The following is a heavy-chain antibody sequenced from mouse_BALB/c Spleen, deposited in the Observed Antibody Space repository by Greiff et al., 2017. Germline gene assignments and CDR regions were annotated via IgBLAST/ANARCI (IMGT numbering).Heavy chain of an antibody. D-gene: IGHD1-2*01. Sequence: QVQLQQPGAELVRPGASVKLSCKASGYTFTSYWINWVKQRPGQGLEWIGNIYPSDSYTNYNQKFKDKATLTVDKSSSTAYMQLNSPTSEDSAVYYCTREGLRLAWFAYWGQGTLVTVSA. CDR2: IYPSDSYT. V-gene: IGHV1-69*02. CDR3: TREGLRLAWFAY. CDR1: GYTFTSYW. J-gene: IGHJ3*01.